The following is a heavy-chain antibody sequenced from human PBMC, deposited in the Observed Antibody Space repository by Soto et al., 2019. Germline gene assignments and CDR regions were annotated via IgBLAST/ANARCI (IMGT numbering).Heavy chain of an antibody. J-gene: IGHJ4*02. Sequence: QDHLAQSGAEVKKPGSSVTVSCKASGGTFNSYGISRVRQAPGQVLDWMGVIIPLYGTVNDAQKFQGRVSMTAEKSTSTAYMALSSLRSDDTAVYYCARVRVIRGVIPSHFGLWGQGTLVTVSS. V-gene: IGHV1-69*06. CDR1: GGTFNSYG. CDR3: ARVRVIRGVIPSHFGL. D-gene: IGHD3-10*01. CDR2: IIPLYGTV.